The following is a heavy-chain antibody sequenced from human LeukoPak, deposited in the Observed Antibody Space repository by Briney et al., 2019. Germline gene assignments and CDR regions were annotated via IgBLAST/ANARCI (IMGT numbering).Heavy chain of an antibody. CDR1: GFTLSSYE. D-gene: IGHD3-10*01. CDR3: ARGGGSEFDY. V-gene: IGHV3-48*03. J-gene: IGHJ4*02. CDR2: ISSSGSTI. Sequence: GGSLRLSCAASGFTLSSYEMNWVRQARGKGLEWVSYISSSGSTIYYADSVKGRFTISRDIAKNSLYLQMNSLRAEDTAVYYCARGGGSEFDYWGQGTLVTVSS.